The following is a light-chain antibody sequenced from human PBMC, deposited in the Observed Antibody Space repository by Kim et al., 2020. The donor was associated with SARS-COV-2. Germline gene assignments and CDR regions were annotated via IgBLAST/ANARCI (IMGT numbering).Light chain of an antibody. J-gene: IGKJ2*03. CDR3: QQFHNRPLYS. CDR1: QSLSSN. V-gene: IGKV3-15*01. CDR2: GAS. Sequence: VSPGERATLSCRASQSLSSNLAWYQQKPGQAPRLLIYGASTRAPGIPARFSGSGSGTEFTLTISSLQSEDFAVYYCQQFHNRPLYSFGQGTKLEI.